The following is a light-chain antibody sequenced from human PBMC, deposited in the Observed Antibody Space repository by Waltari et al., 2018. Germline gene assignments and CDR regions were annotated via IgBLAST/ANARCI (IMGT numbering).Light chain of an antibody. CDR3: QQYYTAPPT. CDR2: WAS. V-gene: IGKV4-1*01. CDR1: QSVLYSSNNKNY. Sequence: TQSPDSLAVSLGERATINCKSSQSVLYSSNNKNYLAWYQHKPGQPPKLLIYWASARESGVPDRFSGSGSGTDFTLTISSLQAEDVAVYYCQQYYTAPPTFGGGTKVEIK. J-gene: IGKJ4*01.